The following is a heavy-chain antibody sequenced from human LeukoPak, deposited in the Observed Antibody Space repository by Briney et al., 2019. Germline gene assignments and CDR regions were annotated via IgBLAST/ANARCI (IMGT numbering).Heavy chain of an antibody. D-gene: IGHD5-18*01. CDR3: ARPVDTSMVTGFDL. V-gene: IGHV3-48*01. Sequence: GGSLRLSCEASGFTFSSHGLNWVRQAPGKGLEWVSFITSTSSTIHYADSVKGRFTISRDNAKKSLYLHMYNLRAEDTAIYYRARPVDTSMVTGFDLWGQGTLVTVSS. CDR1: GFTFSSHG. J-gene: IGHJ4*02. CDR2: ITSTSSTI.